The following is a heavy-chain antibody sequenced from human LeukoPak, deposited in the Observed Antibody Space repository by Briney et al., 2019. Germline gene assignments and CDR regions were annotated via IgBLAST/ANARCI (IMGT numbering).Heavy chain of an antibody. D-gene: IGHD3-9*01. CDR1: GFTFSSYS. Sequence: GGSLRLSCAASGFTFSSYSMNWVRQAPGKGLEWVSSISSSSSYIYYADSVKGRFTISRDNSKNTLYLQMNSLRAEDTAVYYCAKEILRYLTDYWGQGTLVTVSS. V-gene: IGHV3-21*04. J-gene: IGHJ4*02. CDR3: AKEILRYLTDY. CDR2: ISSSSSYI.